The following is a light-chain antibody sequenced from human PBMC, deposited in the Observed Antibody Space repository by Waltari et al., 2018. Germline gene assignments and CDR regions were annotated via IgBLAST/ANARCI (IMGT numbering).Light chain of an antibody. V-gene: IGLV2-14*01. CDR3: SSYTSSSVV. CDR2: DVS. Sequence: QSALTQPASVSGSPGQSITISCTGTSRDVGGYNYVSWYQQHPGKAPKLMMYDVSKRPSGVSNRFSGSKSGNTASLTISGLQAEDEADYYCSSYTSSSVVFGGGTKLTVL. J-gene: IGLJ2*01. CDR1: SRDVGGYNY.